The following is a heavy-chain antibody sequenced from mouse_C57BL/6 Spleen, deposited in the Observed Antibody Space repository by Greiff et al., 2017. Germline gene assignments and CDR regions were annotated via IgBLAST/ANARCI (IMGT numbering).Heavy chain of an antibody. D-gene: IGHD1-1*01. CDR2: IDPENGDT. CDR3: HITTVVAD. J-gene: IGHJ3*01. V-gene: IGHV14-4*01. CDR1: GFNIKDDY. Sequence: EVKVVESGAELVRPGASVKLSCTASGFNIKDDYMHWVKQRPEQGLEWIGWIDPENGDTEYASKFQGKATITADTSSNTAYLQLSSLTSEDTAVYYCHITTVVADWGQGTLVTVSA.